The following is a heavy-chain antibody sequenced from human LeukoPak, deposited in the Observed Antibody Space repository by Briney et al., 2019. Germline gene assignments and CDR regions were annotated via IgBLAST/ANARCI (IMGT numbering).Heavy chain of an antibody. Sequence: SETLSLTCTVSGGSISSGGYYWSWIRQHPGKGLEWIGYIYHSGSTYYNPSLKSRVTISVDTSKNQFSLKLSSVTAADTAVYYCARATYYYDSSGYYLFDYWGQGTLVTVSS. CDR1: GGSISSGGYY. V-gene: IGHV4-31*03. D-gene: IGHD3-22*01. CDR2: IYHSGST. J-gene: IGHJ4*02. CDR3: ARATYYYDSSGYYLFDY.